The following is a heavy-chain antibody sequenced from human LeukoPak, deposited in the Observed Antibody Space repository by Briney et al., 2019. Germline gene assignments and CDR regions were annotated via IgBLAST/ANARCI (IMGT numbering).Heavy chain of an antibody. CDR3: ARVALGSYNWFDP. Sequence: GGSLRLSCGASGFTFTTHWIHWVRQAPGKGLVWVSRIKPDGSDTNYADSVKGRFTISRDNAKNTVYLQMNSLRDEDTAVYYCARVALGSYNWFDPWGQGTLVTVSS. CDR2: IKPDGSDT. J-gene: IGHJ5*02. CDR1: GFTFTTHW. V-gene: IGHV3-74*01. D-gene: IGHD3-10*01.